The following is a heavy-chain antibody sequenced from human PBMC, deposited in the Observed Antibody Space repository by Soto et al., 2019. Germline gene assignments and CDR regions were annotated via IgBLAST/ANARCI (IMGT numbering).Heavy chain of an antibody. J-gene: IGHJ4*02. CDR1: GYSSTSYW. CDR2: IYPGDSEV. Sequence: PGESLKISCKGSGYSSTSYWIGWVRQMPGKGLDWMGIIYPGDSEVRYRPSFEGQVTISADKSISTAYLQWSSLEASDTAMYYCARHSEDTVTPDFWGQGTLVTVSS. D-gene: IGHD4-17*01. CDR3: ARHSEDTVTPDF. V-gene: IGHV5-51*01.